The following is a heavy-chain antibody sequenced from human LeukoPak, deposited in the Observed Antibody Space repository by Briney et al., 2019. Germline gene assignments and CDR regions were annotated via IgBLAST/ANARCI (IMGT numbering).Heavy chain of an antibody. V-gene: IGHV1-8*03. CDR2: MNPNSGNT. CDR3: ARSFGGTDWSEASDAFDI. D-gene: IGHD3-9*01. Sequence: ASVKVSCKASGYTFTSYDINWVRQATGQGLEWMGWMNPNSGNTGYAQKFQGRVTITRNTSISTAYMELSSLRSEDTAVYYCARSFGGTDWSEASDAFDIWGQGTMVTVSS. J-gene: IGHJ3*02. CDR1: GYTFTSYD.